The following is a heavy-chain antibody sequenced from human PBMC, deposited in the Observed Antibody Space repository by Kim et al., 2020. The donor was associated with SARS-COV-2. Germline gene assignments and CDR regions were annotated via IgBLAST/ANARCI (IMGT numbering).Heavy chain of an antibody. V-gene: IGHV3-48*03. D-gene: IGHD2-15*01. CDR3: ARDIVVVVAATHYYYYYGMDV. Sequence: GGSLRLSCAASGFTFSSYEMNWVRQAPGKGLEWVSYISSSGSTIYYADSVKGRFTISRDNAKNSLYLQMNSLRAEDTAVYYCARDIVVVVAATHYYYYYGMDVWGQGTTVTVSS. CDR2: ISSSGSTI. CDR1: GFTFSSYE. J-gene: IGHJ6*02.